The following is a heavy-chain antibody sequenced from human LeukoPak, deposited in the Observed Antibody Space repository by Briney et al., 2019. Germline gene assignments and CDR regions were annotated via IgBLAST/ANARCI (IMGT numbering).Heavy chain of an antibody. CDR1: GFTFSTYW. CDR3: ARDLDSSSWWNWFDP. CDR2: IKQDGSEK. D-gene: IGHD6-13*01. Sequence: GGSLRLSCAASGFTFSTYWISWVRQAPGKGLEWVANIKQDGSEKKYVDSVKGRFTISRDNAKNSLYLQMNSLRAEDTAMYYCARDLDSSSWWNWFDPWGQGTVVTVSS. V-gene: IGHV3-7*01. J-gene: IGHJ5*02.